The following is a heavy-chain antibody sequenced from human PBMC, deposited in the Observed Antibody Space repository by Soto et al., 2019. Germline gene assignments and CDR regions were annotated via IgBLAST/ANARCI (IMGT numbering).Heavy chain of an antibody. Sequence: QGQLVQSGAEVKKPGASVKVSCKASGYTFTRYGISWVRQAPGQGLEWMGWISGYNGDTKYAQKFQGRVTMTIDTPTTSAFMELRSLTSDDTAVYYCATNGQPPYYYYGLDVWGQGTTVTVSS. CDR1: GYTFTRYG. J-gene: IGHJ6*02. CDR3: ATNGQPPYYYYGLDV. V-gene: IGHV1-18*01. D-gene: IGHD2-8*01. CDR2: ISGYNGDT.